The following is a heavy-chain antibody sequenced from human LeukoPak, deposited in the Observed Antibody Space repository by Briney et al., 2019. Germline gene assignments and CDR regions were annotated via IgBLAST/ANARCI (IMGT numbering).Heavy chain of an antibody. D-gene: IGHD1-14*01. Sequence: PGGSLRLSCSASGFTFSNFAMTWVRQAPGKGLEWVSVIAWDSIAIHYADSVRGRFTVSRDNSNNILYLQMSSLRADDTALYYCAIYRTTTVPPRDFDYWGQGTLVTVSS. CDR3: AIYRTTTVPPRDFDY. CDR1: GFTFSNFA. CDR2: IAWDSIAI. J-gene: IGHJ4*02. V-gene: IGHV3-23*03.